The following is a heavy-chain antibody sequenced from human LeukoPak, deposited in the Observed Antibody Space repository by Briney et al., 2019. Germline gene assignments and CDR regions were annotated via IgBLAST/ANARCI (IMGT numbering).Heavy chain of an antibody. Sequence: GGSLRLSCAASGFTFSDYSMNWVRQAPGKGPEWISYIGISSGNTKYADSVKGRFTIPGDNAKSSLYLQMNSLRVEDTAVYYCARDHNYAFDNWGQGTLVTVSS. V-gene: IGHV3-48*04. D-gene: IGHD4-11*01. J-gene: IGHJ4*02. CDR3: ARDHNYAFDN. CDR1: GFTFSDYS. CDR2: IGISSGNT.